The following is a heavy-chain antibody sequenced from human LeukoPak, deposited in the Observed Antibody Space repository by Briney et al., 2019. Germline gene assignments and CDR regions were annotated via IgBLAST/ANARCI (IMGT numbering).Heavy chain of an antibody. CDR2: IYPNTGGT. CDR3: AREHQWASDY. D-gene: IGHD1-26*01. J-gene: IGHJ4*02. Sequence: ASVKVSCKASGYTFYDYYVHWVRQAPGQGLEWVGWIYPNTGGTDYAQKFQGRVTITSDTSIRTVYMEVRSLTSDDTAVYYCAREHQWASDYWGQGTLVTVSS. CDR1: GYTFYDYY. V-gene: IGHV1-2*02.